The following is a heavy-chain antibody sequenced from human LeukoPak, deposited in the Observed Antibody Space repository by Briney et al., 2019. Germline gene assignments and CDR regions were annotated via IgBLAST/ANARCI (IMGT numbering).Heavy chain of an antibody. CDR1: GFTFSIHG. CDR2: ISPSGDIT. V-gene: IGHV3-23*01. J-gene: IGHJ4*02. CDR3: ATIDY. Sequence: GGSLRLSCAASGFTFSIHGMNWVRQAPGKGLEWVSGISPSGDITYYADSVRGRFTISRDNSENTVDLQMNSLRAEDTAVYYCATIDYWGQGTLVTVSS.